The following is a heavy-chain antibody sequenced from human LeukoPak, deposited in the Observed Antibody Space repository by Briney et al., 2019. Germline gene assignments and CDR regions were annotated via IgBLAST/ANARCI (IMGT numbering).Heavy chain of an antibody. CDR2: IWYDGSNK. Sequence: QPGRSLRLSCAASGFTFSSYGMHWVRQAPGKGLEWVAVIWYDGSNKYYADSVKGRFTISRDNSKNTLYLQMNSLRAEDTAVYYCARGPYSYYDSSGYYVYWGQGTLVTVSS. V-gene: IGHV3-33*01. J-gene: IGHJ4*02. CDR1: GFTFSSYG. CDR3: ARGPYSYYDSSGYYVY. D-gene: IGHD3-22*01.